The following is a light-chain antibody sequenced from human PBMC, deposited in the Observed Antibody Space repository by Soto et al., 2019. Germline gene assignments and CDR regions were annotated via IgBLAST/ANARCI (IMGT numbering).Light chain of an antibody. CDR3: SSYTTSSSLV. V-gene: IGLV2-14*01. CDR2: DVS. Sequence: QSALTQPASVSGSPGQSITISCTGSSSDIGGYNYVSWYQQHPGKAPKLMIYDVSNRPSGVSNRFSGSKSGSTASLTISGLQAEDEAEYYCSSYTTSSSLVFGGGTKVTVL. J-gene: IGLJ2*01. CDR1: SSDIGGYNY.